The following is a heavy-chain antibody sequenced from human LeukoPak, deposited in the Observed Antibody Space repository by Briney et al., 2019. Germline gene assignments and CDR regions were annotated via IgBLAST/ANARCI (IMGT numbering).Heavy chain of an antibody. Sequence: SQTLSLTCAVSGGSISSGGYSWSWIRQPPGKGLEWIGYIYYSGSTNYNPSLKSRVTISVDTSKNQFSLKLSSVTAADTAVYYCAGEIVAGIVDYWGQGTLVTVSS. J-gene: IGHJ4*02. D-gene: IGHD6-19*01. CDR3: AGEIVAGIVDY. CDR1: GGSISSGGYS. CDR2: IYYSGST. V-gene: IGHV4-30-4*07.